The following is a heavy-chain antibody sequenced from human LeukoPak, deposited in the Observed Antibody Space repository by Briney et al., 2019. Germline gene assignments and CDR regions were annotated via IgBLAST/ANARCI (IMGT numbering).Heavy chain of an antibody. Sequence: SETLSLTCTVSGGSISSSSYYWGWIRRPPGKGLEWIGSIYYSGSTYYNPSLKSRVTISVDTSKNQFSLKLSSVTAADTAVYYCARGPSVRDYYYGMDVWGQGTTVTVSS. D-gene: IGHD6-19*01. CDR2: IYYSGST. CDR1: GGSISSSSYY. CDR3: ARGPSVRDYYYGMDV. V-gene: IGHV4-39*01. J-gene: IGHJ6*02.